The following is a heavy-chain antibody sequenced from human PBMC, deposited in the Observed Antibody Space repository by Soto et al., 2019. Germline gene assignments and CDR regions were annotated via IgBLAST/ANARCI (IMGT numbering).Heavy chain of an antibody. CDR3: ARDRGGYGPPDV. J-gene: IGHJ6*02. D-gene: IGHD3-10*01. CDR1: GFTFGDYA. V-gene: IGHV3-49*04. Sequence: GGSLRLSCTASGFTFGDYAMSWVRQAPGKGLEWVGFIRSKAYGGTTEYAASVKGRFTISRDNAKNSLYLQMNSLRVEDTAVYYCARDRGGYGPPDVWGQGTTVTVSS. CDR2: IRSKAYGGTT.